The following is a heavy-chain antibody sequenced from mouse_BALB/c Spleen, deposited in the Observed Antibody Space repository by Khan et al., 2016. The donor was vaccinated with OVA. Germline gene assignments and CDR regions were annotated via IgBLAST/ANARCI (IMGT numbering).Heavy chain of an antibody. CDR3: ANHGSSSAWFTY. Sequence: QVRLQQSGAELAKPGASVKMSCKASGYTFTSYWMHWVKQRPGQGLEWIGYINPSTGYTEYNQKFKDKATLTADKSSSTAYMQLSSLTSEDSAVYDCANHGSSSAWFTYWGQGTLVTVSA. V-gene: IGHV1-7*01. J-gene: IGHJ3*01. CDR2: INPSTGYT. D-gene: IGHD1-1*01. CDR1: GYTFTSYW.